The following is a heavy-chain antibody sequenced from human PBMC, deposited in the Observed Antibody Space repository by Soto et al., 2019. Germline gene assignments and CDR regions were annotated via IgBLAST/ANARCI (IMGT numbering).Heavy chain of an antibody. Sequence: SETLSLTCAVYGGSLSGNYWTWIRQSPGKGLEWIGEISQSGRSNYSPSLNSRVTLSVDTSERQFSLRLSSVTAADTAVYYCARRPMPPPTTYRLDVWATRTTVTVSS. CDR3: ARRPMPPPTTYRLDV. V-gene: IGHV4-34*01. CDR1: GGSLSGNY. CDR2: ISQSGRS. D-gene: IGHD1-1*01. J-gene: IGHJ6*04.